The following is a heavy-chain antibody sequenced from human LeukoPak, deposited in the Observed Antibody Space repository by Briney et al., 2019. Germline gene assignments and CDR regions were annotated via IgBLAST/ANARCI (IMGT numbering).Heavy chain of an antibody. V-gene: IGHV1-24*01. J-gene: IGHJ4*02. D-gene: IGHD2-15*01. CDR2: FHPEAGET. CDR3: ATDSGYCSGGSCYTPPFDS. Sequence: ASVKVSCKVSGYTLTEVFMHWVRQAPGKGLEWIGGFHPEAGETIYAQKFQGRVTMTEDTSTDTAYMELSSLRSEDTAVYYCATDSGYCSGGSCYTPPFDSWGQGTLVTVSS. CDR1: GYTLTEVF.